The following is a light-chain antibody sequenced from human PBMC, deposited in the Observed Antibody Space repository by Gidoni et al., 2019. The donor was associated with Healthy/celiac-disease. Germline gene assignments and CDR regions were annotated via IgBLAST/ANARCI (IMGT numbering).Light chain of an antibody. CDR2: KAS. Sequence: DIQMTQSPSTLSASVGDRVTITCRASQSISSWLAWYPQKPGKAPKLLIYKASSLESGVPSWFSGSGSGTEFTLTISSLQPDDFATYYCQQYNSYALTFDGXTKVEIK. CDR3: QQYNSYALT. J-gene: IGKJ4*01. V-gene: IGKV1-5*03. CDR1: QSISSW.